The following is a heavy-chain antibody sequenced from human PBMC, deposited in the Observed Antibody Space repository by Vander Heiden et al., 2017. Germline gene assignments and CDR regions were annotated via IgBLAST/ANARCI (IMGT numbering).Heavy chain of an antibody. Sequence: QVQLVESGGGVVQPGRSLGLSCAASGLTFNYYGMHWVRQAPGKGLEWVATISNDGSNKYYADSVKGRFTISRDNSKDKLYLLMKRLRHEDTGVFYCTKGADTQLQILDQWGQGTLVHVS. CDR3: TKGADTQLQILDQ. CDR2: ISNDGSNK. CDR1: GLTFNYYG. D-gene: IGHD6-6*01. V-gene: IGHV3-30*18. J-gene: IGHJ4*02.